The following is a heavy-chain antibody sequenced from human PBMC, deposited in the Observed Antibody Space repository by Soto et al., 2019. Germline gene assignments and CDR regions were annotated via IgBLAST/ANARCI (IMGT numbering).Heavy chain of an antibody. J-gene: IGHJ5*01. Sequence: SETLSLTCTVSGGSISSGDYYWSWIRQPPGKGLEWIGYIYYSGSTYYNPSLKSRVTISVDTSKNQFSLKLSSVTAADTAVYYCARGAEDSSTNWFDYWGQGTLVTVSS. D-gene: IGHD6-6*01. CDR2: IYYSGST. CDR1: GGSISSGDYY. V-gene: IGHV4-30-4*01. CDR3: ARGAEDSSTNWFDY.